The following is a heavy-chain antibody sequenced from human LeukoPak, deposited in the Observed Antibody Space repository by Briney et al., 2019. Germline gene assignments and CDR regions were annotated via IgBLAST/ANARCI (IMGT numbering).Heavy chain of an antibody. CDR1: GGSFSGYY. CDR2: INHSGST. V-gene: IGHV4-34*01. J-gene: IGHJ3*02. Sequence: ASETLSLTCAVCGGSFSGYYWSWIRQPPGKGLEWIGEINHSGSTNYNPSLKSRVTMSVDTSKKQFSLNLNSVTPEDTADYYCARGVIAAADFHAFEIWSQGTMVTVST. CDR3: ARGVIAAADFHAFEI. D-gene: IGHD6-13*01.